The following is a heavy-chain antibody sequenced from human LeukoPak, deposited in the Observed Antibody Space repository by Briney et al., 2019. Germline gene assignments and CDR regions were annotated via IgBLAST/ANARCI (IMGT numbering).Heavy chain of an antibody. D-gene: IGHD2-2*02. Sequence: SETLSLTCTVSRGSIRSGGYYWNWIRQHPGKGLEWIGYIYYSGSTYYNPSLKSRVTISVDTSKNQFSLELSSVTAADTAVYYCATLYCSSTNCYTDGMDVWGQGTTVTVSS. CDR3: ATLYCSSTNCYTDGMDV. CDR1: RGSIRSGGYY. V-gene: IGHV4-31*03. CDR2: IYYSGST. J-gene: IGHJ6*02.